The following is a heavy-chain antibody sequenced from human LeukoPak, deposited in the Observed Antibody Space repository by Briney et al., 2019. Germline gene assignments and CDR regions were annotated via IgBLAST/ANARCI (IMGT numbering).Heavy chain of an antibody. CDR1: GGTFSSYA. V-gene: IGHV1-69*05. J-gene: IGHJ3*02. Sequence: ASVKVSCKASGGTFSSYAISWVRQAPGQGLEWMGGIIPIFGTANYAQKFQGRVTITRNTSISTAYMELSSLRSEDTAVYYCARDRRSGWPFDAFDIWGQGTMVTVSS. CDR2: IIPIFGTA. CDR3: ARDRRSGWPFDAFDI. D-gene: IGHD6-19*01.